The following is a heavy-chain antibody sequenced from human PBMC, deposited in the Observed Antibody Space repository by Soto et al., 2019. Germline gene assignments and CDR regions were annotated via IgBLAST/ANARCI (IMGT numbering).Heavy chain of an antibody. D-gene: IGHD3-22*01. J-gene: IGHJ4*02. V-gene: IGHV1-18*01. CDR1: GYTFTSFG. CDR2: ISAYNGNT. Sequence: ASGMVYCTASGYTFTSFGISWVRQAHGQGLERMGWISAYNGNTNYAQKLQGRVTMTTDTSTSTAYMKLRSLRSDDTAVYYCSSSGGYDSSGYYYGLFDYWGQGTLVTVSS. CDR3: SSSGGYDSSGYYYGLFDY.